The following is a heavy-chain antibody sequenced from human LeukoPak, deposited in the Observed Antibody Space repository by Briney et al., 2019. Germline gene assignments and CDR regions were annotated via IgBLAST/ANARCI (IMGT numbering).Heavy chain of an antibody. V-gene: IGHV1-2*06. CDR2: INPNSGGT. Sequence: ASVKVSCKASGYTFTGYYMHWVRQAPGQGLEWMGRINPNSGGTNYAQKFQGRVTMTRDTSISTAYMELSRLRSDDTAVYYCARGMDTAMASFDYWGQGTLVTVSS. CDR1: GYTFTGYY. D-gene: IGHD5-18*01. CDR3: ARGMDTAMASFDY. J-gene: IGHJ4*02.